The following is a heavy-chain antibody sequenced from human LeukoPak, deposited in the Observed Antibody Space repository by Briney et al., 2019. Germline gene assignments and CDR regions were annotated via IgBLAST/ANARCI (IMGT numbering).Heavy chain of an antibody. Sequence: SETLSLTCAVYGGTFSGYYWSWIRQPPGKGLEWIGEINRSGSTNYNPSLKSRVTISVDTSNNQFSLKLSSVTAADTAVYYCARYDSSGYDTGWAFDIWGQGTMVTVSS. J-gene: IGHJ3*02. CDR1: GGTFSGYY. D-gene: IGHD3-22*01. V-gene: IGHV4-34*08. CDR3: ARYDSSGYDTGWAFDI. CDR2: INRSGST.